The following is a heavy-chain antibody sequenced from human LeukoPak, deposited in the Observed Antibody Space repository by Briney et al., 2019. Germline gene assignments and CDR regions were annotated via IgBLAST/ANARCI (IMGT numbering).Heavy chain of an antibody. CDR1: GGTSSSYA. CDR3: ARDALYSGSYWGYFDY. Sequence: ASVKVSCKASGGTSSSYAISWVRQAPGQGLEWMGIINPSGGSTSYAQKFQGRVTMTRDTSTSTVYMELSSLRSEDTAVYYCARDALYSGSYWGYFDYWGQGTLVTVSS. D-gene: IGHD1-26*01. CDR2: INPSGGST. V-gene: IGHV1-46*01. J-gene: IGHJ4*02.